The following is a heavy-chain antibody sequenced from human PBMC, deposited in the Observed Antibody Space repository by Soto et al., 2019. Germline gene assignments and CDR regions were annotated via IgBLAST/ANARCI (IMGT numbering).Heavy chain of an antibody. CDR2: ITWDGRSA. V-gene: IGHV3-43D*04. CDR3: SRASGDRSAWGNDPFDI. J-gene: IGHJ3*02. CDR1: GFTFEDYA. D-gene: IGHD6-19*01. Sequence: EVQLVESGGAVVQPGGSLRLSCAASGFTFEDYALHWVRQAPGKGLEWVALITWDGRSAFYLDSGRGRFIISRDRSSLFLQMHSLRPEDTAMYFCSRASGDRSAWGNDPFDIWGQGTLVTVSS.